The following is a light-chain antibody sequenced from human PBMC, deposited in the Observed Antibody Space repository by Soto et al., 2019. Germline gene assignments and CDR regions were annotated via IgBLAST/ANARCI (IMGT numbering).Light chain of an antibody. Sequence: IVLSQSADTVSLYTGERATLSCRASQNFGSSYLAWYQQKRGQAPTFLIYGASNRATGIPARFSGSGSGTDFTLTISRLEPEDFAVYYCQQYGSSGTFGQGTKVDNK. CDR2: GAS. CDR3: QQYGSSGT. CDR1: QNFGSSY. J-gene: IGKJ1*01. V-gene: IGKV3-20*01.